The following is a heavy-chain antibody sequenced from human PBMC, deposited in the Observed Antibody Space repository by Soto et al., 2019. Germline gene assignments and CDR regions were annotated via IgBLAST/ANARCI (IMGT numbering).Heavy chain of an antibody. CDR2: IYYSGST. V-gene: IGHV4-31*03. CDR1: GGSISSGGHY. Sequence: QVQLQESGPGLVKPSQTLSLTCTVSGGSISSGGHYWSWIRQHPGEGLEWIGYIYYSGSTYYNLSLKSRVTISVETSNNQIPLKLNSVTAADTAVYYCARGLMTTKTAFDYWGQGTLVTVSS. CDR3: ARGLMTTKTAFDY. J-gene: IGHJ4*02. D-gene: IGHD3-16*01.